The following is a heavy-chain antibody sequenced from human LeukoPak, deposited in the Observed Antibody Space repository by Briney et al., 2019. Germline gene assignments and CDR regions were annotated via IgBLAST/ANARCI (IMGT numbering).Heavy chain of an antibody. D-gene: IGHD3-22*01. J-gene: IGHJ5*01. CDR2: IYYSGTA. V-gene: IGHV4-30-4*01. CDR3: ARAASGYYYDS. CDR1: GGSISSGDYY. Sequence: SQTLSLTCTVSGGSISSGDYYWSWIRQPPGKGLEWIGYIYYSGTAYYNPSLKSRLTISVDTSKKQFSLKLGSVTGADTAVYYCARAASGYYYDSWGQGTLVTVSS.